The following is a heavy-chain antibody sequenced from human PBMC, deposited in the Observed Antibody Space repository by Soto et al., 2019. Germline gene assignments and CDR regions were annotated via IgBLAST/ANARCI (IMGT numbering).Heavy chain of an antibody. J-gene: IGHJ6*02. CDR1: GGSVSSGSYY. D-gene: IGHD6-19*01. V-gene: IGHV4-61*01. Sequence: PSETLSLTCTVSGGSVSSGSYYWSWIRQPPGKGLEWIGYIYYSGSTNYNPSLKSRVTISVDTSKNQFSLKLSSVTAADTAVYYCARDREGGWSDYYYGMDVWGQGTTVTV. CDR3: ARDREGGWSDYYYGMDV. CDR2: IYYSGST.